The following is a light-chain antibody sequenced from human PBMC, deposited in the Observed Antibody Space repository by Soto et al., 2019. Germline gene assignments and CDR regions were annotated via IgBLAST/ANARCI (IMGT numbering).Light chain of an antibody. CDR2: DAS. CDR3: QQRSNWPT. Sequence: EIFMAQSRSTVCVSTVAIPTFPFRASQSVRGNLAWYQQKPGQAPRLLIYDASNRATGIPARFSGSGSGTDFTLTISSLEPEDFAVYYCQQRSNWPTFGGGTKVDIK. V-gene: IGKV3-11*01. J-gene: IGKJ4*01. CDR1: QSVRGN.